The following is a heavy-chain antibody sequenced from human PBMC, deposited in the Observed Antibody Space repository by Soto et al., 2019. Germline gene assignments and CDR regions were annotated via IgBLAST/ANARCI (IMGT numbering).Heavy chain of an antibody. D-gene: IGHD3-10*01. Sequence: GGSLRLSCAASGFTFSNYGMHWVRQAPGKGLEWVAVISYNGNDKYHVDSVKGRFTISRDNSKNTLFLQMNSLRADDTAVYYCAKDSGRGSADYYFDYWGQGTLVTVSS. J-gene: IGHJ4*02. V-gene: IGHV3-30*18. CDR3: AKDSGRGSADYYFDY. CDR2: ISYNGNDK. CDR1: GFTFSNYG.